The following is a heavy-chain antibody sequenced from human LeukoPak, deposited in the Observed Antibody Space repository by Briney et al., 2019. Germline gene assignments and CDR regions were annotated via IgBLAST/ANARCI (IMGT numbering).Heavy chain of an antibody. CDR2: ISAYNGNT. Sequence: ASVKVSCKAAGYTFTSYGISWVRQAPAQGLEWMGWISAYNGNTNYAQKVQGRVTMTTDTSTSTAYMELRSPRSDDTAVYYCARPEDCSSTSCSDDAFDIWGQGTMVTVSS. J-gene: IGHJ3*02. CDR3: ARPEDCSSTSCSDDAFDI. D-gene: IGHD2-2*01. CDR1: GYTFTSYG. V-gene: IGHV1-18*01.